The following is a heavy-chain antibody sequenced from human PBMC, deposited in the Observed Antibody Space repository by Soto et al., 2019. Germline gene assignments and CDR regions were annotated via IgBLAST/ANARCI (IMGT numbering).Heavy chain of an antibody. J-gene: IGHJ5*02. Sequence: SETLSLTCTVSGGSISSYYWSWIRQPPGKGLEWIGYIYYSGSTNYNPSLKSRVTISVDTSKNQFSLKLSSVTAADTAVYYCATNPIAARQGRGPFAPWGQGTLVPVSS. CDR3: ATNPIAARQGRGPFAP. D-gene: IGHD6-6*01. CDR2: IYYSGST. V-gene: IGHV4-59*01. CDR1: GGSISSYY.